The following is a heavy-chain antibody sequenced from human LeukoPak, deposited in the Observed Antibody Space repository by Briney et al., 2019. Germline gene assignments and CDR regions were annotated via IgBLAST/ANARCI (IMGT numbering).Heavy chain of an antibody. Sequence: PGGSLRLSCSASGFTFSSYAMSWVRQAPGKGLEWVSTISGSFGSTYYAGSVEGRFTISRDNSKNTMSLQLNSLRAEDTAAYYCAQSTIIVTTPRFDYWGQGTLVTVSS. CDR1: GFTFSSYA. J-gene: IGHJ4*02. D-gene: IGHD3-22*01. CDR3: AQSTIIVTTPRFDY. V-gene: IGHV3-23*01. CDR2: ISGSFGST.